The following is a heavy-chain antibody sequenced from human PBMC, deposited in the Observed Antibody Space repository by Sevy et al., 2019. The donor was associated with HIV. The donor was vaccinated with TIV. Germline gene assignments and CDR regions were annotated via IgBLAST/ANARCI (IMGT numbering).Heavy chain of an antibody. Sequence: GGSLRLSCGASGFTFSNYAMSWVRQAPGQGPEWVWGVNNGGSTYYADSVKGRFIISTVNPKKMLFLQMNSLMAEETAVYYCGSGDTSMITDLDYWGQGALVTVSS. CDR3: GSGDTSMITDLDY. D-gene: IGHD3-16*01. J-gene: IGHJ4*02. CDR1: GFTFSNYA. CDR2: VNNGGST. V-gene: IGHV3-23*01.